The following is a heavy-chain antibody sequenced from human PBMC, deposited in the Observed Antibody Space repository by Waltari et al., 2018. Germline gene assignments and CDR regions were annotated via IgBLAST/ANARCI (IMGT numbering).Heavy chain of an antibody. CDR3: SGSEVTYYYYYYMDV. J-gene: IGHJ6*03. Sequence: QVQLQESGPGLVKPSETLSLTCAVSGYSISRGYYLGWLRQPPGKGLEWIGSIYHSGSTYYNPSLKSRVTISVDTSKNQFSLKLSSVTAADTAVYYCSGSEVTYYYYYYMDVWGKGTTVTVSS. V-gene: IGHV4-38-2*01. D-gene: IGHD1-26*01. CDR2: IYHSGST. CDR1: GYSISRGYY.